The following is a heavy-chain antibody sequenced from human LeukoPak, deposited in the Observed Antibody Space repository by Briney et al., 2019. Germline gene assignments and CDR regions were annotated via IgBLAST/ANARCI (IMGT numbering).Heavy chain of an antibody. J-gene: IGHJ5*02. CDR1: GYTFTSYD. Sequence: ASVKVSCTASGYTFTSYDINWVRQATGQGLEWMGWTKPNSGNTGYAQKFQGRVTMTRNTSISTAYMELSSLRSEDTAVYYCARARSGCSGYFCLPKNWFDPWGQGTLVTVSS. CDR3: ARARSGCSGYFCLPKNWFDP. CDR2: TKPNSGNT. V-gene: IGHV1-8*01. D-gene: IGHD3-22*01.